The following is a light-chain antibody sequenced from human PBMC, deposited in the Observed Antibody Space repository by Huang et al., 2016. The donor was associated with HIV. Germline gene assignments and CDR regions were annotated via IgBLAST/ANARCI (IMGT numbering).Light chain of an antibody. CDR3: MQSIQPAT. V-gene: IGKV2D-29*02. CDR2: ELT. Sequence: DIVMTQTPLSLYVTPRQPASMSCKSSQNLLHTDGNTYLHWYLQQSVQSPQLLSYELTISFSGVTDRLSGSGSGTNFTLKISRVEAEDVGVYYCMQSIQPATFGQGTKMEIK. J-gene: IGKJ1*01. CDR1: QNLLHTDGNTY.